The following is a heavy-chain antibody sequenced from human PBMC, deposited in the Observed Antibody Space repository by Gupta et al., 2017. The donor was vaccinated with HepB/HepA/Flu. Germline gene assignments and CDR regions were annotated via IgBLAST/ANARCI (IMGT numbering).Heavy chain of an antibody. CDR2: LNGGGGSA. Sequence: VRLLESGGGLVQPGGSLRVACIASGFSLNNFAGSWVRQGPGKGLEWVSALNGGGGSAHYADSVKGRFTISRDNSKNMFYLQMNSLGAEDTAVYFCAKDTRKYYNSSGPFDFWGQGTLVTVSS. J-gene: IGHJ4*02. V-gene: IGHV3-23*01. D-gene: IGHD3-22*01. CDR1: GFSLNNFA. CDR3: AKDTRKYYNSSGPFDF.